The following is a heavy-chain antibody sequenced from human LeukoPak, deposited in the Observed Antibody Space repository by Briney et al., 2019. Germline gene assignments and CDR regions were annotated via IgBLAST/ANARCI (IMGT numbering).Heavy chain of an antibody. V-gene: IGHV3-30*04. CDR1: GFTFSSYA. Sequence: GGSLRLSCAASGFTFSSYAMHWVRQAPGKGLEWVAVISYDGSNKYYADSVKGRFTISRDNSKNTLYLHMNSLRAEDTAVYYCAKRDYWGQGTLVTVSS. CDR3: AKRDY. CDR2: ISYDGSNK. J-gene: IGHJ4*02.